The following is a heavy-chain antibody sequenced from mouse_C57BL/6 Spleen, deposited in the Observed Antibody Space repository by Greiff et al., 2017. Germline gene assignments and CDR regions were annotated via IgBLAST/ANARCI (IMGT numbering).Heavy chain of an antibody. D-gene: IGHD2-4*01. V-gene: IGHV2-2*01. Sequence: QVQLKESGPGLVQPSQSLSITCTVSGFSLTSYGVHWVRQSPGKGLEWLGVIWRGGSTDYNAAFISRLSISKDNSKSQVFFKMNSLQADDTAIYYCARGLRHYDALDYWGQGTSVTVSS. J-gene: IGHJ4*01. CDR1: GFSLTSYG. CDR2: IWRGGST. CDR3: ARGLRHYDALDY.